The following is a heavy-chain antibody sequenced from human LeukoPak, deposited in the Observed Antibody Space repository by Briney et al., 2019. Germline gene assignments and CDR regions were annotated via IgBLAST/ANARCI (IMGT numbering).Heavy chain of an antibody. V-gene: IGHV5-51*01. Sequence: GESLKISCKGSGYSFTSYWIGWVRQMPGKGLEWMGIIYPGDSDTRYSPSFRGQVTISADKSISTAYLQWSSLKASDTAMYYCARAAYCGGDCYSPMYYFDYWGQGTLVTVSS. CDR2: IYPGDSDT. J-gene: IGHJ4*02. D-gene: IGHD2-21*02. CDR3: ARAAYCGGDCYSPMYYFDY. CDR1: GYSFTSYW.